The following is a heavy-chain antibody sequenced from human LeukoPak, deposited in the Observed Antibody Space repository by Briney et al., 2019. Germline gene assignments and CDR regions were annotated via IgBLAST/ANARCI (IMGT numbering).Heavy chain of an antibody. D-gene: IGHD3-16*01. Sequence: ASVKVSCKASGYTFTTYDINWVRQATGQGLEWMGWMNPNRGNIGYAQKFQGRVTMTRNTSISTAYMELSSLRSEDTAVYYCARGRGGGRRENWFDPWGQGTLVTVSS. CDR3: ARGRGGGRRENWFDP. V-gene: IGHV1-8*01. J-gene: IGHJ5*02. CDR1: GYTFTTYD. CDR2: MNPNRGNI.